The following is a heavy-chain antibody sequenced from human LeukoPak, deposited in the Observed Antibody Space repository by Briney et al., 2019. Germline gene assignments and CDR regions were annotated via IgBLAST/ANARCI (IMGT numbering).Heavy chain of an antibody. CDR3: ARVSVAGFDY. V-gene: IGHV3-21*01. CDR1: GXTFXXYS. J-gene: IGHJ4*02. Sequence: GXTFXXYSMXWXXXAPGKGLEWVSSISSSSSYIYYADSVKGRFTISRDNAKNSLYLQMNSLRAEDTAVYYCARVSVAGFDYWGQGTLVTVSS. CDR2: ISSSSSYI. D-gene: IGHD6-19*01.